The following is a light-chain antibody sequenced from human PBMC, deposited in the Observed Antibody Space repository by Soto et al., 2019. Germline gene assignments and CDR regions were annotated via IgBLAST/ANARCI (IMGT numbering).Light chain of an antibody. CDR1: SSDVGGYNY. Sequence: QSTLTQPRSVSGSPGQSVTISCTGTSSDVGGYNYVSWYQQHPGKAPKFMIYDVNKRPSGVPDRFSGSKSGNTASLAISGLQAEDEADYYCCSYVGSYTWVFGGGTKLTVL. CDR2: DVN. V-gene: IGLV2-11*01. J-gene: IGLJ2*01. CDR3: CSYVGSYTWV.